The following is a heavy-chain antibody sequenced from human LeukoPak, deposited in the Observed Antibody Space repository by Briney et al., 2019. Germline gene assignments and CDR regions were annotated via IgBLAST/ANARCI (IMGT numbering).Heavy chain of an antibody. CDR1: GYSISSSNW. D-gene: IGHD3-22*01. CDR3: ARDFAWYYDSSGYYRAFDI. V-gene: IGHV4-38-2*02. J-gene: IGHJ3*02. Sequence: SETLSLTCAVSGYSISSSNWWGWIRQPPGKGLEWIGSIYHSGSTYYNPSLKSRVTISVDTSKNQFSLKLSSVTAADTAVYYCARDFAWYYDSSGYYRAFDIWGQGTMVTVSS. CDR2: IYHSGST.